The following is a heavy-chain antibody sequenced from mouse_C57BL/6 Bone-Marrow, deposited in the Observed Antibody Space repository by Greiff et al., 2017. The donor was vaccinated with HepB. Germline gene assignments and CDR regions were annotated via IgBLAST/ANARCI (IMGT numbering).Heavy chain of an antibody. J-gene: IGHJ2*01. Sequence: QVQLQQPGAELVKPGASVKLSCKASGYTFTSYWMHWVKQRLGRGLEWSGRIDPNSGGTKYNEKVKSKATLTVDKPSSTAYMQLSSLTSEDSAVYYCARSDYDYLSRWGQGTTLTVSS. V-gene: IGHV1-72*01. CDR2: IDPNSGGT. D-gene: IGHD2-4*01. CDR3: ARSDYDYLSR. CDR1: GYTFTSYW.